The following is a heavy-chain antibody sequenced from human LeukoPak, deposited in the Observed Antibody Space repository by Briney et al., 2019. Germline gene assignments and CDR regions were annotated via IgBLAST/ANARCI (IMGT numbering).Heavy chain of an antibody. CDR3: AKWKYSNSGIDDY. CDR1: GFTFTSYA. Sequence: PGGSLRLSCAASGFTFTSYAMSWVRQAPGKGLAWVSTISGSGYRTYYADSVKGRFTISRDNSKNTLYLQMNSLRAEDTAVYYCAKWKYSNSGIDDYWGQGTLVTVSS. V-gene: IGHV3-23*01. D-gene: IGHD6-6*01. CDR2: ISGSGYRT. J-gene: IGHJ4*02.